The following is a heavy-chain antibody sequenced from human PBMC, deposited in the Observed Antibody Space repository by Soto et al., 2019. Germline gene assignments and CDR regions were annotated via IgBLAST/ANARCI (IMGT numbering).Heavy chain of an antibody. CDR3: ARLLLTTSFFDL. D-gene: IGHD4-17*01. V-gene: IGHV5-51*01. J-gene: IGHJ4*02. CDR2: VWPGDTDV. CDR1: GFTFTNYW. Sequence: GESLKISCRGSGFTFTNYWIAWVRQMPGKGLEWVGIVWPGDTDVRYSPSFQGQVTISADKSISAAYLQWSTLKASDTAVYFCARLLLTTSFFDLRGQGTLVTVSS.